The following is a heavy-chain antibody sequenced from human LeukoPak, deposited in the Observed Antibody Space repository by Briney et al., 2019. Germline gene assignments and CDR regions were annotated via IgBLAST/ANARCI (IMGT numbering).Heavy chain of an antibody. Sequence: ASVKVSCKASGYIFTAYFIHWVRQAPGQGLEWMGSINTNNGGTNYIQKFKGRVTMTRDTSTSTAYMELTGLRSDDTAVYYCARSDYALDRGQGTLVTVSS. CDR3: ARSDYALD. V-gene: IGHV1-2*02. D-gene: IGHD1-26*01. CDR2: INTNNGGT. CDR1: GYIFTAYF. J-gene: IGHJ4*02.